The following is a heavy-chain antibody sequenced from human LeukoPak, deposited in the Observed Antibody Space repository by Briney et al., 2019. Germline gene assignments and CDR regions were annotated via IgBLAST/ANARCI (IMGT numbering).Heavy chain of an antibody. D-gene: IGHD6-19*01. Sequence: ASVKVSCKASGYTFTSYYMHWVRQAPGQGLEWMGIINPSGGSTSYAQKFQGRVTMTRDTSISTAYMELSRLRSDDTAVYYCARVIAVAGGDYWGQGTLVTVSS. CDR1: GYTFTSYY. CDR2: INPSGGST. CDR3: ARVIAVAGGDY. J-gene: IGHJ4*02. V-gene: IGHV1-46*01.